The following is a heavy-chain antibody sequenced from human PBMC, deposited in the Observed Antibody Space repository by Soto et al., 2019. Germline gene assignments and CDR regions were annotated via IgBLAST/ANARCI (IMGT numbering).Heavy chain of an antibody. Sequence: GGSLRLSCAASGFTFSSYAMSWVRQAPGKGLEWVSAISGSGGSTYYADSVKGRFTISRDNSKNTLYLQMNSLRAEDTAVYYCAKDGGWLSDPPYYYYYYGMDVWGQGTTVTVSS. V-gene: IGHV3-23*01. J-gene: IGHJ6*02. D-gene: IGHD6-19*01. CDR1: GFTFSSYA. CDR2: ISGSGGST. CDR3: AKDGGWLSDPPYYYYYYGMDV.